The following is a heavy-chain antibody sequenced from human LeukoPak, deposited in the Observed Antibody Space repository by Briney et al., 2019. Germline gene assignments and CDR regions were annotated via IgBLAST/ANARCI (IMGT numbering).Heavy chain of an antibody. CDR1: GGTFSSYA. D-gene: IGHD2-2*01. V-gene: IGHV1-69*05. J-gene: IGHJ6*02. CDR3: ARTDGIVVVNYYYYGMDV. CDR2: IIPIFGTA. Sequence: ASVKVSCKASGGTFSSYAISWVRQAPGQGLEWMGGIIPIFGTANYAQKLQGRVTMTTDTSTSTAYMELRSLRSDDTAVYYCARTDGIVVVNYYYYGMDVWGQGTTVTVSS.